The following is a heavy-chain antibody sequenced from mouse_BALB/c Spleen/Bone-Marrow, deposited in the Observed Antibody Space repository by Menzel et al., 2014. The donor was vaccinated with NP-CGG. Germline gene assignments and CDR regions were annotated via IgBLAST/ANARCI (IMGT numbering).Heavy chain of an antibody. CDR2: IDPANGNT. Sequence: VHVKQSGAELVKPGASVKLSCTASGFNIKDTYMHWVKQRPEQGLEWIGRIDPANGNTKYDPKFQGKATITADTSSNTAYLQLSRLTSEDTAVYYWARWEYYAMDYWGQGTSVTVSS. J-gene: IGHJ4*01. V-gene: IGHV14-3*02. D-gene: IGHD4-1*01. CDR3: ARWEYYAMDY. CDR1: GFNIKDTY.